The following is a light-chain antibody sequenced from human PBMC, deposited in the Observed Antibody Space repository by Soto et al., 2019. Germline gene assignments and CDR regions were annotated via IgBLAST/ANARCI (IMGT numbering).Light chain of an antibody. CDR1: SSDVGRYDY. CDR2: DIT. CDR3: AAWDDSLNGYV. V-gene: IGLV2-11*01. J-gene: IGLJ1*01. Sequence: QSALTQPRSVSASPGQSVTISCTGTSSDVGRYDYVSWYQQHPGKAPKLIVYDITERPSGVPDRFSGSKSGNTASLTISGLQAEDEADFYCAAWDDSLNGYVFGTGTKVTVL.